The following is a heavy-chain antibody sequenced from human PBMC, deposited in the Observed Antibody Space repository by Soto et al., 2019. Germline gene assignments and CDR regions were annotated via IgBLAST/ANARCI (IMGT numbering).Heavy chain of an antibody. Sequence: QVQLQESGPGLVKPSGTLSLTCAVSGGSISSSNWWSWVRQPPGKGLEWIGEIYHSGSTNYNPSLKSRVTISVDKSKNQFSLKLSSVTAAGTAVYYCARAEYYYDSSGYYNNWFDPWGQGTLVTVSS. CDR3: ARAEYYYDSSGYYNNWFDP. V-gene: IGHV4-4*02. D-gene: IGHD3-22*01. J-gene: IGHJ5*02. CDR2: IYHSGST. CDR1: GGSISSSNW.